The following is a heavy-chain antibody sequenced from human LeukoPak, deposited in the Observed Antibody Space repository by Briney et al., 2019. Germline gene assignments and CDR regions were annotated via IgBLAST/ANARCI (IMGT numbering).Heavy chain of an antibody. CDR1: GFTFSTYA. CDR3: ANREGGYTYDPFDY. J-gene: IGHJ4*02. Sequence: GGSLRLSCAASGFTFSTYAMSWVRQAPGRGLEWVSAISGSSNTTYYADSVKGRFTISRDNSKNTLYLQMNSLRAEDTAVYYCANREGGYTYDPFDYWGQGTLVTVSS. CDR2: ISGSSNTT. D-gene: IGHD5-18*01. V-gene: IGHV3-23*01.